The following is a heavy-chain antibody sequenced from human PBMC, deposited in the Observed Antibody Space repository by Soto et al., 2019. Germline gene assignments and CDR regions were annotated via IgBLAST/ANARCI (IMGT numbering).Heavy chain of an antibody. CDR3: ASGCTNGVCPSGGYYYGMDG. J-gene: IGHJ6*01. CDR2: IIPIFGTA. V-gene: IGHV1-69*13. D-gene: IGHD2-8*01. Sequence: SVKVSCKASGGTFSSYAISWVRQAPGQGLEWMGGIIPIFGTANYAQKFQGRVAITADESTSTAYMELSSLRSEDTAVYYCASGCTNGVCPSGGYYYGMDGRGQGTTVTVSS. CDR1: GGTFSSYA.